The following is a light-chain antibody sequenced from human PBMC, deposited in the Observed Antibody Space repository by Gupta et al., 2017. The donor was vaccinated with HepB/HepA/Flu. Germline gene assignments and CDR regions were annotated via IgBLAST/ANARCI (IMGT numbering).Light chain of an antibody. CDR2: EIS. Sequence: QSTLTQPPSVSGSPGQSVAISCTGTNSDFGTYDRVSWYHQPPGGAPTLIIYEISNRPSGVPDRFSGSKSGNTASLTISGLQAEDEGDYFCCISYTSPTPPVVFGGGTKLTVL. V-gene: IGLV2-18*02. J-gene: IGLJ2*01. CDR1: NSDFGTYDR. CDR3: CISYTSPTPPVV.